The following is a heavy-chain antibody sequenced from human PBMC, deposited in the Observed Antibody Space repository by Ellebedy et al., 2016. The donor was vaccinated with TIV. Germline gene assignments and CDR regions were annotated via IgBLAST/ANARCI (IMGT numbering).Heavy chain of an antibody. CDR3: ARSKVNYYYGMDV. CDR1: GGSISSYY. D-gene: IGHD4-11*01. CDR2: IYYSGST. Sequence: SETLSLTCTVSGGSISSYYWSWIRQPPGKGLEWIGYIYYSGSTNYNPSLKSRVTISVDTSKNQFFLRLTSVTAADTAVYYCARSKVNYYYGMDVWGQGTTVTVSS. J-gene: IGHJ6*02. V-gene: IGHV4-59*01.